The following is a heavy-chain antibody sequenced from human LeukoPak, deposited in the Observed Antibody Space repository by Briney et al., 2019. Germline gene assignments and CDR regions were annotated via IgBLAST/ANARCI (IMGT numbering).Heavy chain of an antibody. D-gene: IGHD2-21*02. V-gene: IGHV1-69*13. CDR3: VTYCGGDCYQIDY. CDR1: GGTFSSYA. Sequence: ASVKVSCKASGGTFSSYAISWVRQAPGQGLEWMGGIIPIFGTANYAQKFQGRVTITADESMSTAYMELSSLRSEDTAVYYCVTYCGGDCYQIDYWGQGTLVTVSS. CDR2: IIPIFGTA. J-gene: IGHJ4*02.